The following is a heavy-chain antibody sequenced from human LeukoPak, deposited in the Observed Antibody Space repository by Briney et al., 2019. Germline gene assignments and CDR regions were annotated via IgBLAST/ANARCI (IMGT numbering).Heavy chain of an antibody. Sequence: PSETLSLTCTVSGGSISSYYWSWIRQPPGQGLEWIGYIYYSGSTNYNPSLKSRVTISVDTSKNQFSLKLSSVTAADTAVYYCARAGYSSSWYGDAFDIWGQGTMVTVSS. V-gene: IGHV4-59*01. J-gene: IGHJ3*02. CDR2: IYYSGST. CDR3: ARAGYSSSWYGDAFDI. D-gene: IGHD6-13*01. CDR1: GGSISSYY.